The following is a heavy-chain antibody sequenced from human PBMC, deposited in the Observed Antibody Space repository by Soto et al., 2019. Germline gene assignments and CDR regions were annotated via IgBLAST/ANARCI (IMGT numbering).Heavy chain of an antibody. Sequence: EVQLVESGGGLAQPGGSLRLSCAASGFSLSNYWMHWVRQAPGQGLVWVARISSDGSSTSYADAVKGRFTISRDNAKNKMYLQMNGRRDNYTSVYYCTRVAVGEAGEFDYCGQGTLVIVSP. V-gene: IGHV3-74*01. CDR2: ISSDGSST. CDR3: TRVAVGEAGEFDY. J-gene: IGHJ4*02. CDR1: GFSLSNYW. D-gene: IGHD3-10*01.